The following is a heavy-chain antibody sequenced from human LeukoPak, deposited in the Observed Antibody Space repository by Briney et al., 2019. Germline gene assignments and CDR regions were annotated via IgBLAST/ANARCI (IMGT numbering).Heavy chain of an antibody. CDR2: INAGNGNT. V-gene: IGHV1-3*01. D-gene: IGHD3-3*01. Sequence: ASVKVSCKASGYTFTSYAMHWVRQAPGQRLEWMGWINAGNGNTKYSQKFQGRITITRDTSASTAYMDLRRLRSEETALYYCPREYYYYDFWSGSYLHWFDHWGQGPLVTVSS. J-gene: IGHJ5*02. CDR3: PREYYYYDFWSGSYLHWFDH. CDR1: GYTFTSYA.